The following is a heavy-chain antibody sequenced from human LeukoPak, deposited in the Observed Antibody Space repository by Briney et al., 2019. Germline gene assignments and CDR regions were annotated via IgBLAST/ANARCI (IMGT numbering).Heavy chain of an antibody. CDR3: ARVGFWSGYWFDP. D-gene: IGHD3-3*01. CDR1: GGSISSGSYY. Sequence: PSQTLSLTCTVSGGSISSGSYYWRWLRQPAGKGLEWIGRIYTSGSTNYNPSLKSRVTISVDTSKNQFSLKLSSVTAADTAVYYCARVGFWSGYWFDPWGQGTLVTVSS. V-gene: IGHV4-61*02. CDR2: IYTSGST. J-gene: IGHJ5*02.